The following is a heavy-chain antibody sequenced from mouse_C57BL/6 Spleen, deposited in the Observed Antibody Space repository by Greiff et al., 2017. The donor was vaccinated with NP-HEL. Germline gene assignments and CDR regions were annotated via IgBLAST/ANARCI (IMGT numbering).Heavy chain of an antibody. CDR3: ARWRLRRRRAYIDY. Sequence: QVQLQQSGAELARPGASVKLSCKASGYTFTSYGISWVKQRTGQGLEWIGEINPRSGNTNYNEKFKGKATLTADKSSSTAYMELRSLTSEDSAVYFCARWRLRRRRAYIDYWGQGTTLTVSS. CDR2: INPRSGNT. V-gene: IGHV1-81*01. D-gene: IGHD2-4*01. J-gene: IGHJ2*01. CDR1: GYTFTSYG.